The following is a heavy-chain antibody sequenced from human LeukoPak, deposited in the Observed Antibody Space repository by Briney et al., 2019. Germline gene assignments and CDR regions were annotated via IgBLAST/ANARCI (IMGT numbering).Heavy chain of an antibody. CDR3: ARDHEDPYYFDY. Sequence: SETLSLTCTVSGGSISSYYWSWIRQPPGKGLEWIGYIYYSGSTNYNPSLESRVTISVDTSKNQFSLKLSSVTAADTAVYYCARDHEDPYYFDYWGQGTLATVSS. CDR2: IYYSGST. J-gene: IGHJ4*02. CDR1: GGSISSYY. V-gene: IGHV4-59*01.